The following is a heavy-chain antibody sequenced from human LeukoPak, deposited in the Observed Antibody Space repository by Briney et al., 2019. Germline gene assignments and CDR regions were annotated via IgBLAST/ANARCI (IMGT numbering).Heavy chain of an antibody. CDR3: ATQQGGNPAY. Sequence: GGSLRLSSAASGLTFSSHWMRWVRQAPGKGLVWGSRITNDGSSTTYADSAKGRFTISRENAKNMLYLQVSSLRAEDTAVYCCATQQGGNPAYWGQGTLVTVSS. J-gene: IGHJ4*02. CDR2: ITNDGSST. CDR1: GLTFSSHW. V-gene: IGHV3-74*01. D-gene: IGHD1-14*01.